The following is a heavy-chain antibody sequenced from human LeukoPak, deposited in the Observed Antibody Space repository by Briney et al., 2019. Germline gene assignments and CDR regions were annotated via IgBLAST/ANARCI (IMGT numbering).Heavy chain of an antibody. V-gene: IGHV4-38-2*01. J-gene: IGHJ3*02. CDR3: ARQTERRGAFDM. CDR1: GYTFNSDYY. CDR2: IFQSGST. Sequence: PAETLCLSCAVSGYTFNSDYYWGWIRPPPRKGLEWIGSIFQSGSTYYNPSLKSRVTISVDTSKDLFSLNLNSVTAADTAVYFCARQTERRGAFDMWGQGTMVTVSS. D-gene: IGHD1-1*01.